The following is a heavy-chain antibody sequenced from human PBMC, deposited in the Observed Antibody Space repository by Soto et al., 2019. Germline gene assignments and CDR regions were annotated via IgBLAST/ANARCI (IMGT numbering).Heavy chain of an antibody. CDR2: IYYSGST. V-gene: IGHV4-59*01. D-gene: IGHD3-3*01. Sequence: SETLSLTCTVSGGSISSYYWSWIRQPPGKGLEWIGYIYYSGSTNYNPSLKSRVTISVDTSKNQFSLKLSSVTAADTAVYYCARYYDFWSGSNNPGPYFQHWGQGTLVTVSS. CDR1: GGSISSYY. CDR3: ARYYDFWSGSNNPGPYFQH. J-gene: IGHJ1*01.